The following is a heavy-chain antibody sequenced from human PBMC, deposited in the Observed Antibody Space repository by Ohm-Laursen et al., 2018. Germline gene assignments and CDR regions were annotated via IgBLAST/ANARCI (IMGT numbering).Heavy chain of an antibody. CDR2: IDPSSSAI. V-gene: IGHV3-48*01. D-gene: IGHD2-8*02. J-gene: IGHJ4*02. CDR3: ARGGNWWDY. CDR1: GFDFGSYS. Sequence: GSLRLSCSAAGFDFGSYSMNWVRQAPGKGMEWVSYIDPSSSAIYYADSVKGRFIISRDNAKNLLYLQTNSLRVDDTAVYYCARGGNWWDYWGQGTLVTVSS.